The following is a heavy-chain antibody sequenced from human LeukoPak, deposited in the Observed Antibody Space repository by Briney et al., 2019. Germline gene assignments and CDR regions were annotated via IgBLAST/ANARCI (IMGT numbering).Heavy chain of an antibody. V-gene: IGHV4-59*12. D-gene: IGHD1-1*01. CDR1: GASISSYY. CDR3: ARIGNYYFDY. J-gene: IGHJ4*02. Sequence: PSETLSLTCAVSGASISSYYWSWIRQPPGKGLEWIGSIYYSGSTNYNPSLKSRVTISVDKSKNQFSLKLTSVTAADTAVYYCARIGNYYFDYWGQGTLVTVSS. CDR2: IYYSGST.